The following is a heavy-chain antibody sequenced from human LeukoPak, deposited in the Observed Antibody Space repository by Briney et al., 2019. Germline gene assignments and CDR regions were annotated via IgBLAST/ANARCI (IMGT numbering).Heavy chain of an antibody. Sequence: PGGSLRLSCAASGFTFSSYEMNWVRQAPGKGLEWVSYISSSGSTIYYADSVKGRFTISRDNSKNTLYLQMNSLRAEDTAVYYCAKGNQGPIVGADDAFDIWGQGTMVTVSS. D-gene: IGHD1-26*01. CDR2: ISSSGSTI. J-gene: IGHJ3*02. V-gene: IGHV3-48*03. CDR3: AKGNQGPIVGADDAFDI. CDR1: GFTFSSYE.